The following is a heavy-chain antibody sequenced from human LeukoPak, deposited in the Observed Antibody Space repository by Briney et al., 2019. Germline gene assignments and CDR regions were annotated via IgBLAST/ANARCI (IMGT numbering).Heavy chain of an antibody. J-gene: IGHJ5*02. CDR3: ARVRYCSGGSCYGNWYDP. Sequence: GGSLRLSCAASGFTFTSYWMSWVRQAPGKGLEWVSYISSSGSTIYYADSVKGRFTISRDNGKNSLYLPMNSLRAEDTAVYYCARVRYCSGGSCYGNWYDPWGQGTLVTVSS. CDR1: GFTFTSYW. V-gene: IGHV3-48*03. CDR2: ISSSGSTI. D-gene: IGHD2-15*01.